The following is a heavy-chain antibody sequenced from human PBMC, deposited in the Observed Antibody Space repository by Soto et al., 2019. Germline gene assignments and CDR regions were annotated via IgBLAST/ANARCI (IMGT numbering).Heavy chain of an antibody. D-gene: IGHD5-18*01. J-gene: IGHJ4*02. CDR2: IIPIFGTA. CDR3: ARDKYGGGRGYSYGFDY. V-gene: IGHV1-69*12. Sequence: QVQLVQSGAEVKKPGSSVKVSCKASGGTFSSYAISWVRQAPGQVLEWMGGIIPIFGTANYAQKFQGRVTITADESTSTAYMELSSLRSEDTAVYYCARDKYGGGRGYSYGFDYWGQGTLVTVSS. CDR1: GGTFSSYA.